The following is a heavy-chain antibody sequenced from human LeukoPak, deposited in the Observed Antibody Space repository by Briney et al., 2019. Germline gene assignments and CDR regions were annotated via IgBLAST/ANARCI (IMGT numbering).Heavy chain of an antibody. Sequence: GASVKVSCKASGYTFTSYGISWVRQAPGQGLEWMVWISAYNGNTNYAQKLQGRVTMTTDTSTSTAYMELRSLRSDDTAVYYCARVLSNSGSYFLQKYYFDYWGQGTLVTVSS. D-gene: IGHD1-26*01. CDR1: GYTFTSYG. J-gene: IGHJ4*02. CDR2: ISAYNGNT. CDR3: ARVLSNSGSYFLQKYYFDY. V-gene: IGHV1-18*01.